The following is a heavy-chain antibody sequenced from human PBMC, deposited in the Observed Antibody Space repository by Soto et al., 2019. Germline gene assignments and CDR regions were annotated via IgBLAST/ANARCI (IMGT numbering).Heavy chain of an antibody. D-gene: IGHD2-15*01. V-gene: IGHV3-30*18. J-gene: IGHJ6*02. CDR1: GFTFSNYG. CDR3: AKLDEGGLQYAYYAMDV. Sequence: PGGSLRLSCVASGFTFSNYGMHWVRQAPGKGLEWVAVISYDGSNKYYADSVKGRFTISRDNSKNTLYLQMTSLMTEDTALYYCAKLDEGGLQYAYYAMDVWGQGTTVTVSS. CDR2: ISYDGSNK.